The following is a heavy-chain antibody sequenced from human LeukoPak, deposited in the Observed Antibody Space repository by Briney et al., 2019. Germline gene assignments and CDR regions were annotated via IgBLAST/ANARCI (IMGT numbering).Heavy chain of an antibody. Sequence: PGRSLRLSCAASGFTFSSYGMHWVRQAPGKGLEWVAVIWYDGSNKYYADSVKGRFTISRDNSKNTLYLQVNSLRADDTAVYYCAKKEGGFDHWGQGALVTVSS. D-gene: IGHD1-26*01. CDR1: GFTFSSYG. CDR2: IWYDGSNK. J-gene: IGHJ4*02. V-gene: IGHV3-33*06. CDR3: AKKEGGFDH.